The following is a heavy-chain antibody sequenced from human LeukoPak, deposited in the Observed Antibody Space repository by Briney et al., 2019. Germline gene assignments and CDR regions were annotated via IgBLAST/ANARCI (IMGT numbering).Heavy chain of an antibody. CDR3: AKMWSSDYLDY. CDR2: ISGSGGNT. V-gene: IGHV3-23*01. CDR1: GFTFSNYA. D-gene: IGHD3-22*01. J-gene: IGHJ4*02. Sequence: PGGSLRLSCVASGFTFSNYAMTWVRQAPGKGLEWVSTISGSGGNTYYEDSVKGRFTISRDNSKNTLYLQMNSLRAEDTAVYFCAKMWSSDYLDYWGQGTLVTVSS.